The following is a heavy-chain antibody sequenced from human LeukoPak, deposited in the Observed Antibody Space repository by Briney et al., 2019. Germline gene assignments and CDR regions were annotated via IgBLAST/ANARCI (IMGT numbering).Heavy chain of an antibody. J-gene: IGHJ5*02. CDR3: ARLMFSGSGSYNWFDP. CDR1: GFTFSKYW. D-gene: IGHD3-10*01. Sequence: TGGPLRLSCAASGFTFSKYWMHWVRQTPGKGLVWVSRINSGGSSTSYADSVKGRFTISRDDAKNTLYLQMNSLRAEDTAVYYCARLMFSGSGSYNWFDPWGQGTLVTVSS. CDR2: INSGGSST. V-gene: IGHV3-74*01.